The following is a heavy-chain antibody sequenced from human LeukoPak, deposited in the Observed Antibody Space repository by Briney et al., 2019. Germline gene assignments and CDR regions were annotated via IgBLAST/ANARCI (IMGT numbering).Heavy chain of an antibody. Sequence: SVKVSCKASGGTFSSYAISWVRQAPGQGLEWMGRIIPIFGIANYAQKFQGRVTITADKSTSTAYMELSSLRSEDTAVYYCARDHPQYCIAAAGTCWYLDLWGRGTLVTVSS. CDR1: GGTFSSYA. D-gene: IGHD6-13*01. J-gene: IGHJ2*01. V-gene: IGHV1-69*04. CDR2: IIPIFGIA. CDR3: ARDHPQYCIAAAGTCWYLDL.